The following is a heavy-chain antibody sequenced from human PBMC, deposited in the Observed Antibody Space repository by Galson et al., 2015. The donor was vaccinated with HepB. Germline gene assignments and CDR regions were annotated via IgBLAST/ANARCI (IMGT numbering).Heavy chain of an antibody. CDR1: GFTFSSYG. V-gene: IGHV3-30*18. CDR3: AKDLGDYGNFDY. Sequence: SLRLSCAASGFTFSSYGMHWVRQAPGKGLEWVAVISYDGSNKYYADSVKGRFTISRDNSKNTLYLQMNSLRAEDTAVYYCAKDLGDYGNFDYWGQGTLVTVSS. D-gene: IGHD4-17*01. J-gene: IGHJ4*02. CDR2: ISYDGSNK.